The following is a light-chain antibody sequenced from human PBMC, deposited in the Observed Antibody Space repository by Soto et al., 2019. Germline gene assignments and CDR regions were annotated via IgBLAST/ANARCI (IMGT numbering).Light chain of an antibody. Sequence: QSVLTQXASVSGSPGQSITISCTGTSSDVGGYNYVSWYQQHPGKAPKLMIYEVSNRPSGVSNRFSGSKSGNTASLTISGLQAEDEADYYCSSYTSSSTAPYVFGTGTKVTVL. J-gene: IGLJ1*01. CDR2: EVS. CDR3: SSYTSSSTAPYV. V-gene: IGLV2-14*01. CDR1: SSDVGGYNY.